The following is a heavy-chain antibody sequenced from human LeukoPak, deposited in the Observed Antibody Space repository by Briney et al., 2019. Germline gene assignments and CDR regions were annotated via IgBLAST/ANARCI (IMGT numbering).Heavy chain of an antibody. CDR3: ARGPNIVVVPAASRRRYYYYGMDV. CDR2: INHSGST. CDR1: GGSFSGYY. V-gene: IGHV4-34*01. Sequence: PSETLSLTCAVYGGSFSGYYWRWIRQPPGKGLEWIGEINHSGSTNYNPSLKSRVTISVDTSKNQFSLKLSSVTAADTAVYYCARGPNIVVVPAASRRRYYYYGMDVWGQGTTGTVS. J-gene: IGHJ6*02. D-gene: IGHD2-2*01.